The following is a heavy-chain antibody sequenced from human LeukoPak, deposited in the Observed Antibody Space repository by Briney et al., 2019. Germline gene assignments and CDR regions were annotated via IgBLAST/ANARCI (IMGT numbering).Heavy chain of an antibody. D-gene: IGHD4-17*01. V-gene: IGHV4-30-2*01. J-gene: IGHJ6*02. Sequence: SETLSLTCAVSGVSISSGGYSWTWIRQPPGKGLEWIGYIYDSGSTYYNPSLKSRVTISVDRSKNQFSLKLTSVTAADTAVYLCVSYRTVPTVTTSIYGMDVWGQGTTVTVSS. CDR1: GVSISSGGYS. CDR3: VSYRTVPTVTTSIYGMDV. CDR2: IYDSGST.